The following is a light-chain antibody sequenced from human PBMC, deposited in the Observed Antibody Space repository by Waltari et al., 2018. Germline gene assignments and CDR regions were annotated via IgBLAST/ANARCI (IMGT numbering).Light chain of an antibody. Sequence: QAALTQPPSVSGSPGQSVTISCTGTSSDIGIYNYVSWYQQHPDKAPKLMIYDVNERPSGVPARFAVSKSCNTASLTISGLQAEDDADYYCSSYAGSSTLIFGGGTRLTVL. CDR2: DVN. J-gene: IGLJ2*01. CDR3: SSYAGSSTLI. CDR1: SSDIGIYNY. V-gene: IGLV2-11*01.